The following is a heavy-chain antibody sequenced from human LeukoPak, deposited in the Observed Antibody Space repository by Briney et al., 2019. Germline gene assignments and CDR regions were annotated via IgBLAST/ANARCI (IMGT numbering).Heavy chain of an antibody. V-gene: IGHV3-23*01. D-gene: IGHD6-13*01. J-gene: IGHJ4*02. CDR1: GFTFSSYA. CDR2: ISGSGGST. Sequence: GGSLRLSCAASGFTFSSYAMSWVRQAPGKGLEWVSAISGSGGSTYYADSVKGRFTISRDNSKNTLYLQMNSLRAEDTAVYYCAESNRYSSSWGTLNFDYWGQGTLVTVSS. CDR3: AESNRYSSSWGTLNFDY.